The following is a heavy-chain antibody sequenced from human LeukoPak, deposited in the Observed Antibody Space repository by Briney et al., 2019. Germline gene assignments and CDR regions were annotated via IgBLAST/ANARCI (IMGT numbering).Heavy chain of an antibody. J-gene: IGHJ4*02. V-gene: IGHV3-7*01. D-gene: IGHD6-19*01. CDR2: IKQDGSEK. CDR3: AGPPQAGPFDY. CDR1: GFIFSNYW. Sequence: GGSLRLSCAGSGFIFSNYWMTWFRQAPGKGLEWVANIKQDGSEKNYVDSVKGRFTISRDNAKNSLYLQMNSLRAEDTAVYYCAGPPQAGPFDYWGQGTLVTVSS.